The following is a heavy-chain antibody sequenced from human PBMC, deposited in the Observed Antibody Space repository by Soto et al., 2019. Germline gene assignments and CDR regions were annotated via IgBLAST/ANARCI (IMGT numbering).Heavy chain of an antibody. CDR2: MEPRTGRT. D-gene: IGHD1-26*01. CDR1: GYSFTSLD. J-gene: IGHJ4*02. CDR3: ARGVSAGVDY. Sequence: QVQLVQSGAEVREPGASVKVSCKASGYSFTSLDINWVRQTAGQGLEWMGGMEPRTGRTGYAQKFQGRVTMTRDTSINTAYRELTTLTSDDTAFSYCARGVSAGVDYWGQGTLVTVSS. V-gene: IGHV1-8*01.